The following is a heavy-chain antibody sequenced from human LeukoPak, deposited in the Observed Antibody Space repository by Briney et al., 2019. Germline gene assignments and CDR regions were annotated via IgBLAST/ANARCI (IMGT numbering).Heavy chain of an antibody. CDR2: ISDSGGGA. D-gene: IGHD6-13*01. CDR3: AKDRPYISSWYGCSTP. J-gene: IGHJ5*02. Sequence: GGSLRLSCAASGFTFSSNGMTWVRQAPGKGLEWVSTISDSGGGAYYADSVKGRFTISRDSSRSTLYLQMHSLRAEDTAVYYCAKDRPYISSWYGCSTPWGQGTLVTVSS. CDR1: GFTFSSNG. V-gene: IGHV3-23*01.